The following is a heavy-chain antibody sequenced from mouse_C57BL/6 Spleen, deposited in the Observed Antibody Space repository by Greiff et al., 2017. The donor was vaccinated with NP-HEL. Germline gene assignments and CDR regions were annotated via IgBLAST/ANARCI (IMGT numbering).Heavy chain of an antibody. Sequence: EVKLVESGGGLVKPGGSLKLSCAASGFTFSDYGMHWVRQAPEKGLEWVAYISSGSSTIYYADTVKGRFTISRDNAKNTLFLQMTSLRSEDTAMYYCARQDDYDEGYYFDYWGQGTTLTVSS. CDR3: ARQDDYDEGYYFDY. V-gene: IGHV5-17*01. D-gene: IGHD2-4*01. CDR1: GFTFSDYG. CDR2: ISSGSSTI. J-gene: IGHJ2*01.